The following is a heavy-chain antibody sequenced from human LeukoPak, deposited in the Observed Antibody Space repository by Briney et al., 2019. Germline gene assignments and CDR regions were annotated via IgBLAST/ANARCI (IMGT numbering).Heavy chain of an antibody. CDR3: ARDGVGDGYPQYYFDY. J-gene: IGHJ4*02. CDR2: IYYSGST. V-gene: IGHV4-59*01. D-gene: IGHD5-24*01. CDR1: GGSISSYH. Sequence: KSSETLSLTCTVSGGSISSYHWSWIRQPPGKGLEWIGYIYYSGSTNYNPSLKSRVTISVDTSKNQFSLKLSSVTAADTAVYYCARDGVGDGYPQYYFDYWGQGTLVTVSS.